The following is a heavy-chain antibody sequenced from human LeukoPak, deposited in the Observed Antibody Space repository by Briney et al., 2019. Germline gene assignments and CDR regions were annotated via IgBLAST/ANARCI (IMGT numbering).Heavy chain of an antibody. J-gene: IGHJ4*02. CDR3: AKDLDCSGTSCYPDY. CDR2: ISGSSVST. D-gene: IGHD2-2*01. V-gene: IGHV3-23*01. Sequence: PGGSLRLSCAASGFAFSSYAMSWVRQAPGKGLEWVSAISGSSVSTYYADSVKGRFTISRDNSKNTLYLQMNSLRAEDTAVYYCAKDLDCSGTSCYPDYWGQGALVTVSS. CDR1: GFAFSSYA.